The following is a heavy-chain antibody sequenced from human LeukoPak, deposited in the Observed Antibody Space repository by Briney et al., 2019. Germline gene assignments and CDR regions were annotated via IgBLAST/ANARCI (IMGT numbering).Heavy chain of an antibody. CDR3: ARGGRITMVRGFNY. Sequence: SETLSLTCVVYGGSFSGYYWSWIRQPPGKGLEWIGEINHSGSTNYNPSLKSRVTISVDTSKNQFSLKLSSVTAADTAVYYCARGGRITMVRGFNYWGQGTLVTVSS. CDR1: GGSFSGYY. V-gene: IGHV4-34*01. D-gene: IGHD3-10*01. CDR2: INHSGST. J-gene: IGHJ4*02.